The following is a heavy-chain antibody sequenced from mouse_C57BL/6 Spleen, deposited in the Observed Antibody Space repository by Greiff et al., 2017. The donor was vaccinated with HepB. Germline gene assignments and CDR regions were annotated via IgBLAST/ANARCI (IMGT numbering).Heavy chain of an antibody. D-gene: IGHD2-4*01. CDR3: ARIDPYDYDDEGYAMDY. J-gene: IGHJ4*01. V-gene: IGHV14-2*01. CDR2: IDPEDGET. Sequence: EVQLQQSGAELVKPGASVKLSCTASGFNIKDYYMHWVKQRTEQGLEWIGRIDPEDGETKYAPKFQGKATITADTSSNTAYLQLSSLTSEDTAVYDCARIDPYDYDDEGYAMDYWGQGTSVTVSS. CDR1: GFNIKDYY.